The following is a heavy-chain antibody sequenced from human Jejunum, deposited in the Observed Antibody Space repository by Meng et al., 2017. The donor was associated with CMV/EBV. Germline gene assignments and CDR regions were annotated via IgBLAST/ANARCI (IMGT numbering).Heavy chain of an antibody. D-gene: IGHD2-8*01. Sequence: GSVSRDYYYWSGIRQPPGKGLEWVAYISYSGNTNSNPSLKSRVSISADAAKNLFSLRLTSVTTADTAVYYCARGWADIRLSGVMDLWGQGTTVTVSS. CDR3: ARGWADIRLSGVMDL. J-gene: IGHJ6*02. V-gene: IGHV4-61*01. CDR2: ISYSGNT. CDR1: GSVSRDYYY.